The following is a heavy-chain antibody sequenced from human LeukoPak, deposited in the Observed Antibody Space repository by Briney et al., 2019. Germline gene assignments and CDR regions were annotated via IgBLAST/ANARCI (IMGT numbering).Heavy chain of an antibody. Sequence: PSETLSLTCTVSGGSISSYYWSWIRQPPGKGLEWIGYIYYSGSTNYNPSLKSRVTISVDTSKNQFSLKLSSVTAADTAVYYCARGSRVVWFGELSNWFDPWGQGTLVTVSS. CDR3: ARGSRVVWFGELSNWFDP. D-gene: IGHD3-10*01. V-gene: IGHV4-59*01. CDR1: GGSISSYY. J-gene: IGHJ5*02. CDR2: IYYSGST.